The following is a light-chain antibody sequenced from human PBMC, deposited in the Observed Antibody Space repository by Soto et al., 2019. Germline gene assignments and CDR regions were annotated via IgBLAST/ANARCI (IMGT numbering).Light chain of an antibody. CDR2: SAS. Sequence: EVVLTQSPGTLSLSPGERATLSCRASRTVDGNYLAWYHQKPGQAPRLLIHSASTRAPGIPDRFSASGAGTDFTLTISSLQPDDSATYYCQPYNSYSRTFGQGTKVDIK. J-gene: IGKJ1*01. V-gene: IGKV3-20*01. CDR1: RTVDGNY. CDR3: QPYNSYSRT.